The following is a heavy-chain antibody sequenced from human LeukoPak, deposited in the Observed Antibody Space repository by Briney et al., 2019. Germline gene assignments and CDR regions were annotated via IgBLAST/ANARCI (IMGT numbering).Heavy chain of an antibody. J-gene: IGHJ3*02. CDR3: AMSSIAAAGDAFDI. CDR1: GYTFTGYY. V-gene: IGHV1-2*04. CDR2: INPNSGGT. D-gene: IGHD6-25*01. Sequence: ASVKVSCKASGYTFTGYYMHWVRQAPGQGLEWMGWINPNSGGTNYAQKFQGWVTMTRDTSISTAYMELSRLRSDDTAVYYCAMSSIAAAGDAFDIWGQGTMVTVSS.